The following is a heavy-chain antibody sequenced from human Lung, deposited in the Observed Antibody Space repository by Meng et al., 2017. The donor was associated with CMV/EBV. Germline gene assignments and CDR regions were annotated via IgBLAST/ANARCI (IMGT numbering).Heavy chain of an antibody. CDR3: ARERGLGFRGTNDAFDF. Sequence: ASVKVSCKASGYTFTLYYIHWVRQAPGQGLEWMGWINPNTGGTNSAQKFQGRVTMTGDTPISTAYMELSRLNSDDTALYYCARERGLGFRGTNDAFDFWGQGXMVTVSS. J-gene: IGHJ3*01. D-gene: IGHD1-14*01. CDR1: GYTFTLYY. CDR2: INPNTGGT. V-gene: IGHV1-2*02.